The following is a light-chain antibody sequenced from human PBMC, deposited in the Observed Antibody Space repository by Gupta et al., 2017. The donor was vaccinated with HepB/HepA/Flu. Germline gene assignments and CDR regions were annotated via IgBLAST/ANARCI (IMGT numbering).Light chain of an antibody. CDR3: AAWDDSLNGTHVV. J-gene: IGLJ2*01. Sequence: QSVLTQPPPASGTPAPTVTISCSGSSSNIGSNTVNWYQQLPGTAPKLLIYSNNQRPSGVTDRFSGSKSGTSASLAISGLQSEDEADYYCAAWDDSLNGTHVVFGGGTKLTVL. CDR1: SSNIGSNT. V-gene: IGLV1-44*01. CDR2: SNN.